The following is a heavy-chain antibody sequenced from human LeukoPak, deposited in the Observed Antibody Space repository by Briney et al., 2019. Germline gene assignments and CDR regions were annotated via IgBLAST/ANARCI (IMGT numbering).Heavy chain of an antibody. J-gene: IGHJ4*02. V-gene: IGHV3-49*04. Sequence: GRSLRLSCTTSGFTFGDYAMSWVRQAPGKGLEWLGFIRSKAYSGTTEYAASVRGRFTFSRDDSKYIAYLQMNSLKAKDTAVYYCTRGSCGGGSCYSILGLDYWGQGTLVTVSS. CDR1: GFTFGDYA. D-gene: IGHD2-15*01. CDR3: TRGSCGGGSCYSILGLDY. CDR2: IRSKAYSGTT.